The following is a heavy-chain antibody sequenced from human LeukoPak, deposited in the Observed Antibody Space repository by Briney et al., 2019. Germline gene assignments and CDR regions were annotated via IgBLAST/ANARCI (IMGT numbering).Heavy chain of an antibody. J-gene: IGHJ4*02. CDR3: ARGYSYGPDYYFDY. CDR2: IYYSGST. V-gene: IGHV4-59*01. CDR1: GGSTSSYY. D-gene: IGHD5-18*01. Sequence: SETLSLTCTVSGGSTSSYYWSWIRQPPGKGLEWIGYIYYSGSTNYNPSLKSRVTISVDTSKNQFSLKLSSVTAADTAVYYCARGYSYGPDYYFDYWGQGTLATVSS.